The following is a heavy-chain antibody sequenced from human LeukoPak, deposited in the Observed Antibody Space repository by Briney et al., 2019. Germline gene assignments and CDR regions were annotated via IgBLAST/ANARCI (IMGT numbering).Heavy chain of an antibody. D-gene: IGHD1-26*01. CDR1: GFTFSNAW. CDR3: AKRGGSGSYSGYFDY. V-gene: IGHV3-23*01. Sequence: GGSLRLSCAASGFTFSNAWMSWVRQAPGKGLEWVSAISNSGGTTYYADSVKGQFTISRDNSKNTLYLQMNSLRAEDTAVYYCAKRGGSGSYSGYFDYWGQGTLVTVSS. CDR2: ISNSGGTT. J-gene: IGHJ4*02.